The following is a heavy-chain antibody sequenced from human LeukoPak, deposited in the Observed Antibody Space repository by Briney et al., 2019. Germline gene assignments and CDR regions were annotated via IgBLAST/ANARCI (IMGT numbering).Heavy chain of an antibody. V-gene: IGHV1-8*02. Sequence: ASVKVSCKASGYTFTSYDINWVRQATGQGLEWMGWMNPNSGNTGYAQKFQGRVTMTRDTSISTAYMELSRLRSDDTAVYYCARDRGVVVPAAMGIYYYYYMDVWGKGTTVTVSS. D-gene: IGHD2-2*01. CDR1: GYTFTSYD. CDR3: ARDRGVVVPAAMGIYYYYYMDV. J-gene: IGHJ6*03. CDR2: MNPNSGNT.